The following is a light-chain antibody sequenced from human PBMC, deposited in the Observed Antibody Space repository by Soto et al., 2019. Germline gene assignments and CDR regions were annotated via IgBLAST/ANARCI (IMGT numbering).Light chain of an antibody. CDR1: QSVDSY. CDR3: QHRRSWPFA. V-gene: IGKV3-11*01. J-gene: IGKJ4*01. Sequence: EIVLTQSPATLSLSPGERATLSCRASQSVDSYLAWYQQKPGQAPRLLIYDASSRATGIPARFSGSGSGTDFTLTISSLESEDFAVYYCQHRRSWPFAFGGGTKVEIK. CDR2: DAS.